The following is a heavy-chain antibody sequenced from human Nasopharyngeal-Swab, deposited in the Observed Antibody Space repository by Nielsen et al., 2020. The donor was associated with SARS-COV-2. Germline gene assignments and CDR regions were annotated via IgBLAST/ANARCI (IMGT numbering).Heavy chain of an antibody. D-gene: IGHD6-13*01. J-gene: IGHJ6*02. Sequence: VRQMPGKGLEWVSVIYSGGSTYYADSVKGRFTISRDNSKNTLYLQMNSLRAEDTAVYYCTRDPIQYTSSWYPPSYYSMDVWGQGTTVTVSS. CDR2: IYSGGST. CDR3: TRDPIQYTSSWYPPSYYSMDV. V-gene: IGHV3-66*01.